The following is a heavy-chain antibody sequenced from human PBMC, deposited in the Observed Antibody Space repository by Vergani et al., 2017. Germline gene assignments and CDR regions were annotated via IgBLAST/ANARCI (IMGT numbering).Heavy chain of an antibody. V-gene: IGHV4-61*02. CDR2: IHNSGST. CDR3: ARGSCLGGSCYKPLFDY. D-gene: IGHD2-15*01. Sequence: QVQLQESGPGLVKPSQTLSLTCTVSGGSINSHNYYWSWIRQPAGKGLEWIGRIHNSGSTNYNPSLKSRVTRSEDTSKNQFSLNLTSVTAADTAVYFCARGSCLGGSCYKPLFDYWGQGILVTVSS. J-gene: IGHJ4*02. CDR1: GGSINSHNYY.